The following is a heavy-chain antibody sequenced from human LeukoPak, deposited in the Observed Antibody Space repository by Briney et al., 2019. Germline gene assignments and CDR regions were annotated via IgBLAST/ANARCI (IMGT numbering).Heavy chain of an antibody. CDR1: GFTFSDYY. Sequence: PGGSLRLSCAASGFTFSDYYMSWIRQAPGKGLEWVAYISGSGGTMYYADSVKGRFTISRDHAKNSLYLRMNSLRAEDTAVYYCARSGVYGYAGYMDVWGKGTTVTVSS. V-gene: IGHV3-11*01. D-gene: IGHD5-18*01. CDR2: ISGSGGTM. CDR3: ARSGVYGYAGYMDV. J-gene: IGHJ6*03.